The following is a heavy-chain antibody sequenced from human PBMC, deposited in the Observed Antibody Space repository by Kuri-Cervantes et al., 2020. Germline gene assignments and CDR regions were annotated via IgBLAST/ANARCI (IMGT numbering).Heavy chain of an antibody. J-gene: IGHJ4*02. CDR2: ISDTGYTT. D-gene: IGHD6-13*01. V-gene: IGHV3-23*01. CDR3: AKDRRFGSNQLDY. CDR1: GFTFTSYA. Sequence: LSLTCAASGFTFTSYAMAWVRQAPEKGLEWVSTISDTGYTTYYADSVKGRFTISRDNSNNTLHLQMHSLRSEDTAIYFCAKDRRFGSNQLDYWGQGTLVTVSS.